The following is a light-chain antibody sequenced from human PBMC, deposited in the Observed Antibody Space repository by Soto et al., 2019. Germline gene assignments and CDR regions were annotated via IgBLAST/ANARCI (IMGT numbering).Light chain of an antibody. J-gene: IGKJ1*01. CDR1: QSISSW. Sequence: IQLTQSPSTLSASVGDPVTVTCRVSQSISSWLAWYQQKPGKAPKLLIYDASSLESGVPSRVSGSGSGTEFTLTIDSLQPDDFATYYCQEYKSYSWTFGQGTKVDIK. V-gene: IGKV1-5*01. CDR2: DAS. CDR3: QEYKSYSWT.